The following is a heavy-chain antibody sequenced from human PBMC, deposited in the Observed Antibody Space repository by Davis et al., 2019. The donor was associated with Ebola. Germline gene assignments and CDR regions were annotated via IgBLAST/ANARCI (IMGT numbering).Heavy chain of an antibody. CDR2: TNHSGST. CDR3: ARRRRTVTTFVDD. D-gene: IGHD4-17*01. J-gene: IGHJ4*02. Sequence: MPSETLSLTCAVSGGSSSGYHWSWIRQPPGKGLEWIGETNHSGSTNYNPSLKSRVTISVDTSKNQFYLKLSSVTAADTAVYYCARRRRTVTTFVDDWGQGTLVTVSS. V-gene: IGHV4-34*01. CDR1: GGSSSGYH.